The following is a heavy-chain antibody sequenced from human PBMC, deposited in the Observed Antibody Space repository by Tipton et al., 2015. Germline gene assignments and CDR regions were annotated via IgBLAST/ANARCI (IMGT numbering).Heavy chain of an antibody. V-gene: IGHV4-38-2*02. CDR1: GYSLSTGHC. J-gene: IGHJ4*02. CDR2: ICSSGNA. Sequence: TLSLTCNVSGYSLSTGHCWGWVRLSPGKGLEWVANICSSGNAYYNPSLKSRVTISVDKSKNQFSLKLSSVTAADTAVYYCARARGRHGGLFDSWGQGILVTVSS. D-gene: IGHD4-23*01. CDR3: ARARGRHGGLFDS.